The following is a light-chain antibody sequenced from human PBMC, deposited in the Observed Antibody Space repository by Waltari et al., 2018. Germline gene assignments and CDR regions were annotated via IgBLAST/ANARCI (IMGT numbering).Light chain of an antibody. V-gene: IGLV2-11*01. CDR2: DIT. J-gene: IGLJ2*01. CDR3: CSYAGSFTLL. Sequence: QSALTQPRSVSGSPGQSVTISCTGTSSNVGGYNYVSWYQQHPGKAPNLMIYDITQRPSGVPDRFSGSKSGNTASLTISVLQADDEADYYCCSYAGSFTLLFGGGTRVTVL. CDR1: SSNVGGYNY.